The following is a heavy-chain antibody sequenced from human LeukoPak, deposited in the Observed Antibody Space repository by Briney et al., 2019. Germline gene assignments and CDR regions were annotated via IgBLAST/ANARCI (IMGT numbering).Heavy chain of an antibody. CDR2: IYYSGST. J-gene: IGHJ4*02. V-gene: IGHV4-59*01. D-gene: IGHD3-16*01. Sequence: PSETLSLTCTVSGGSISSYYWSWIRQPPGKGLEWIGYIYYSGSTNYNPSLKSRVTISVDTSKNQFSLKLSSVTAADTAVYYCATYVWGSRLDYWGQGTLVTVSS. CDR1: GGSISSYY. CDR3: ATYVWGSRLDY.